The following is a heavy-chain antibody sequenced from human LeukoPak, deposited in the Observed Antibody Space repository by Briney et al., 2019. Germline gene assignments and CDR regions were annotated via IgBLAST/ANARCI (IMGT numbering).Heavy chain of an antibody. Sequence: GGSLRLSCAASGFTFSSYSMNWVRQAPGKGLEWVSVIYSGGHTYYADSVKGRFTISRDNSKNTLYLQMNTLRAEDTAVYYCARAPSYGPLDYWGQGTLVTVSS. CDR1: GFTFSSYS. J-gene: IGHJ4*02. D-gene: IGHD4-17*01. CDR3: ARAPSYGPLDY. CDR2: IYSGGHT. V-gene: IGHV3-53*01.